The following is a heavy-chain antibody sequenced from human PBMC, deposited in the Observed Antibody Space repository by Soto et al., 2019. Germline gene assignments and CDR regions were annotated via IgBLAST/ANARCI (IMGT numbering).Heavy chain of an antibody. CDR3: ARVWWFGEKEYFQN. J-gene: IGHJ1*01. Sequence: SGPTLVNPTQTLTLTCTISGFSLSTDGMCVSWIRQPPGKALEWLARIDWNDYKFYSTSLKTRLTISKDTSKNQAVLTMTKLDPADTATYYCARVWWFGEKEYFQNWGQGTLVTVSS. CDR1: GFSLSTDGMC. CDR2: IDWNDYK. D-gene: IGHD2-21*01. V-gene: IGHV2-70*17.